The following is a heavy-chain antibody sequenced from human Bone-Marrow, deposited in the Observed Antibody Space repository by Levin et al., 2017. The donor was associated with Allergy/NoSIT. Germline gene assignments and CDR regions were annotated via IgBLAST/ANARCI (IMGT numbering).Heavy chain of an antibody. CDR3: AKAEFYGSGSYYGKIDY. CDR2: ISGSGGST. Sequence: GGSLRLSCAASGFTFSSYAMSWVRQAPGKGLEWVSAISGSGGSTYYADSVKGRFTISRDNSKNTLYLQMNSLRAEDTAVYYCAKAEFYGSGSYYGKIDYWGQGTLVTVSS. D-gene: IGHD3-10*01. V-gene: IGHV3-23*01. J-gene: IGHJ4*02. CDR1: GFTFSSYA.